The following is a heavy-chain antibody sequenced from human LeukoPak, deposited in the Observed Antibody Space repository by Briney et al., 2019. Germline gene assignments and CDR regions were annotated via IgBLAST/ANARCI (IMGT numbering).Heavy chain of an antibody. V-gene: IGHV3-23*01. CDR1: GFIFSSYD. D-gene: IGHD6-19*01. CDR3: ASPSSVAGLNYFDY. CDR2: ISGNGGST. J-gene: IGHJ4*02. Sequence: GGSLRLSCAASGFIFSSYDMSWVRQAPEKGLEWVSLISGNGGSTYCADSVKGRFTISRDNSKNTLYLQMNSLRAEDTAVYYCASPSSVAGLNYFDYWGQGALVTVSS.